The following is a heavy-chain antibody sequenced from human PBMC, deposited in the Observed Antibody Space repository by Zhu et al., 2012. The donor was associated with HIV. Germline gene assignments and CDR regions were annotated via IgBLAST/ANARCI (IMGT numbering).Heavy chain of an antibody. Sequence: QVQLQESGPGLVKPSETLSLTCAVSTYSIGSGYYWGWIRQPPGKGLEWIGSIYHSGNTYYNPSLKSRVTISVDTSKNQFSLKLSSVTAADTAVYYCARLPGWWLRFGRDDAFDIWGQGTMVTVSS. J-gene: IGHJ3*02. CDR2: IYHSGNT. D-gene: IGHD5-12*01. V-gene: IGHV4-38-2*01. CDR1: TYSIGSGYY. CDR3: ARLPGWWLRFGRDDAFDI.